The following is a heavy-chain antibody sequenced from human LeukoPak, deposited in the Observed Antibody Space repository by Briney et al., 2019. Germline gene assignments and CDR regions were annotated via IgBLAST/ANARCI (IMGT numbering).Heavy chain of an antibody. V-gene: IGHV3-21*01. Sequence: GGSLRLSCAASGFTFSSYSMNWVRQAPGKGLEWVSSISSSSSYIYYADSVKGRFTISRDNAKNSLYLQMNSLRAEDTAVYYCARKLYGSGRYYTNWGQGTLVTVSS. D-gene: IGHD3-10*01. CDR1: GFTFSSYS. CDR2: ISSSSSYI. CDR3: ARKLYGSGRYYTN. J-gene: IGHJ4*02.